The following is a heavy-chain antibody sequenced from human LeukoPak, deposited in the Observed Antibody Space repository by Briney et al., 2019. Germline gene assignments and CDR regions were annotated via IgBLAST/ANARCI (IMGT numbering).Heavy chain of an antibody. D-gene: IGHD3-9*01. J-gene: IGHJ4*02. CDR1: GFIFGRYW. Sequence: GSLRLSCAASGFIFGRYWMSWVRQAPGKGLEWVANIKQDGSQQYYVDSVKGRFTISRDNTMNSLYLQMNILGVEDTAVYYCATHDFLTGYPYFDYWGQGTLVTVSS. V-gene: IGHV3-7*01. CDR2: IKQDGSQQ. CDR3: ATHDFLTGYPYFDY.